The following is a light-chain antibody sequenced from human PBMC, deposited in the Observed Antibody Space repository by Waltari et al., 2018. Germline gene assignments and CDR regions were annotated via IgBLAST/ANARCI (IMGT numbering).Light chain of an antibody. Sequence: EIVMTQSPVTLSVSPGERATLSCRASQRVGSNLAWYQQKPCQAPSLLIYGASTMANGIPGRFSGSGSGTEFTLTLSSLQSEDFAVYYCQQYNKWPRTFGQGTKVEIK. V-gene: IGKV3-15*01. CDR1: QRVGSN. J-gene: IGKJ1*01. CDR2: GAS. CDR3: QQYNKWPRT.